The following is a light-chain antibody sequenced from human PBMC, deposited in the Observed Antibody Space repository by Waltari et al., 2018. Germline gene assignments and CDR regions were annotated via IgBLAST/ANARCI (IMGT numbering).Light chain of an antibody. Sequence: QSALTQPASVSGSPGQSITISCTGTSTDVGGHNYVSWYHLHPGKAPKLLIYDVTNRPSGSSDRFSASKSGNTASLTISGLQAEDEADYYCISYATSTTLDVVFGGGTKLTVL. J-gene: IGLJ2*01. CDR1: STDVGGHNY. CDR2: DVT. V-gene: IGLV2-14*03. CDR3: ISYATSTTLDVV.